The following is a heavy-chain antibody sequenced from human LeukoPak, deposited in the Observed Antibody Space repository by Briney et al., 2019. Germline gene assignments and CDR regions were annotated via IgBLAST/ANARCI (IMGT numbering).Heavy chain of an antibody. CDR3: ASGGSTFAY. Sequence: GGSLRLSCAASGFTFSSYWMHWVRQAPGKGLVWVSRINTDGSSTTYADSVKGRFTISRDNAKNSLYLQMNSLRAEDTAVYYCASGGSTFAYWGQGTLVTVSS. J-gene: IGHJ4*02. CDR2: INTDGSST. V-gene: IGHV3-74*01. CDR1: GFTFSSYW. D-gene: IGHD2/OR15-2a*01.